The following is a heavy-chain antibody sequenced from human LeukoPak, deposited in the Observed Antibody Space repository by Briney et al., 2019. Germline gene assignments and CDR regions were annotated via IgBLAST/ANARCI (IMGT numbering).Heavy chain of an antibody. CDR3: ARAGRYYDSSGYPH. CDR1: GYTFTGYY. D-gene: IGHD3-22*01. CDR2: INPNSGST. Sequence: ASVKVSCKASGYTFTGYYMHWVRQAPGQGLEWMGWINPNSGSTNYAQKFQGRITMTRDTSISTAYMELSRLRSDDTAVYYCARAGRYYDSSGYPHWGQGTLVTVSS. J-gene: IGHJ4*02. V-gene: IGHV1-2*02.